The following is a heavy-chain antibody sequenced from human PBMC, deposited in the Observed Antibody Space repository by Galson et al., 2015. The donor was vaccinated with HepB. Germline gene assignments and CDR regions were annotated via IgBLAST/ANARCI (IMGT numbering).Heavy chain of an antibody. D-gene: IGHD6-19*01. V-gene: IGHV4-34*01. J-gene: IGHJ4*02. CDR3: ARGRLGTLSSSGWYVRLLGSFDY. CDR1: GGSFSGYY. CDR2: INHSGST. Sequence: ETLSLTCAVYGGSFSGYYWSWIRQPPGKGLEWIGEINHSGSTNYNPSLKSRVTISVDTSKNQFSLKLSSVTAADTAVYYCARGRLGTLSSSGWYVRLLGSFDYWGQGTLVTVSS.